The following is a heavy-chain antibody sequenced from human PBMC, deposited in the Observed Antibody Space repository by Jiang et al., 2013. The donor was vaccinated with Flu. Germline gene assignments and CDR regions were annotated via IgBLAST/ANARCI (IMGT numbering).Heavy chain of an antibody. CDR1: GYTFGNYW. CDR2: IYPADSDT. CDR3: ARVASSSNWYRDWYFDL. Sequence: GAEVKKPGESLKISCKGSGYTFGNYWIGWVRQMPGKGLEWMGIIYPADSDTRYNPSFEGQVTLSADKSNSTAYLQWTSLKASDIAMYYCARVASSSNWYRDWYFDLWGRGTLVTVSS. V-gene: IGHV5-51*01. J-gene: IGHJ2*01. D-gene: IGHD6-13*01.